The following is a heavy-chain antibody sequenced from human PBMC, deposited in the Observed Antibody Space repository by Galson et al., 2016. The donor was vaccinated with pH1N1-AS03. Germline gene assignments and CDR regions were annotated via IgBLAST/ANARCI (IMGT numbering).Heavy chain of an antibody. CDR2: TFYGGST. CDR1: GDSLDTFS. Sequence: SETLSLTCSVSGDSLDTFSWTWIRQPPGKGLEWIGFTFYGGSTHYNPSLKSRITISVDTSKNLFSLQLKSVTAAVTAVYYCASRSSVLYSYGSDVWGQGTTVIVSS. D-gene: IGHD3-10*01. J-gene: IGHJ6*02. V-gene: IGHV4-59*01. CDR3: ASRSSVLYSYGSDV.